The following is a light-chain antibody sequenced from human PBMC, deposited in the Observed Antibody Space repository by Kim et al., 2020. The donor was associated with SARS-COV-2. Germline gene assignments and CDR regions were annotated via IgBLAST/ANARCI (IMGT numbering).Light chain of an antibody. Sequence: EIVMTQSPATLSVSPGERATLSCRASQSVSSNLAWYQQKPGQAPRLLIYGASTRATGIPARFSGSGSGTEFTLTISSLQSEYFAVYYCQQYNNGLTFFGGTKVDIK. CDR1: QSVSSN. CDR2: GAS. J-gene: IGKJ4*01. CDR3: QQYNNGLT. V-gene: IGKV3D-15*01.